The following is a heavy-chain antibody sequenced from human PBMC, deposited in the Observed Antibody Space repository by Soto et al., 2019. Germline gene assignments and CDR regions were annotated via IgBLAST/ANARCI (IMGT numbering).Heavy chain of an antibody. J-gene: IGHJ4*02. CDR3: AKRGYSGYALWDLSY. D-gene: IGHD5-12*01. CDR1: GFTFSSYA. Sequence: GGSLRLSCAASGFTFSSYAMSWVRQAPGKGLEWVSAISGSGGSTYYADSVKGRFTISRDNSKNTLYLQMNSLRAEDTAVYYCAKRGYSGYALWDLSYWGQGTLVTVSS. V-gene: IGHV3-23*01. CDR2: ISGSGGST.